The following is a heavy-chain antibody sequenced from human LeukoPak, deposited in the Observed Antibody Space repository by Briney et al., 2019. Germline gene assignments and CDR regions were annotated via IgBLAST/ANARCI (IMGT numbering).Heavy chain of an antibody. CDR2: INPNSGGS. Sequence: ASVKVSCKASGYSFSGYHIHWVRQAPEQGLEWMGWINPNSGGSNYAQKFQGRVTMTGDTSISTAYMELSRLRSDDTAVYYCARGPLCGGDCYIFDWWGQGTLVTVSS. V-gene: IGHV1-2*02. CDR1: GYSFSGYH. J-gene: IGHJ4*02. CDR3: ARGPLCGGDCYIFDW. D-gene: IGHD2-21*02.